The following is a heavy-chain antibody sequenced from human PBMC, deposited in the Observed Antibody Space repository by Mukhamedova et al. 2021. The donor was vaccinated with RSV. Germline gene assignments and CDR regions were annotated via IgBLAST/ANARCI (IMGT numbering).Heavy chain of an antibody. V-gene: IGHV3-23*01. CDR2: ISGTGGQT. CDR1: YG. CDR3: AKNHYYGSGSYLDHDAFDV. J-gene: IGHJ3*01. D-gene: IGHD3-10*01. Sequence: YGMSWVRQAPGKGLEWVAGISGTGGQTYYTDSLKGRFTISRDNSKNTLYLQMNSLRAEDTALYYCAKNHYYGSGSYLDHDAFDVWG.